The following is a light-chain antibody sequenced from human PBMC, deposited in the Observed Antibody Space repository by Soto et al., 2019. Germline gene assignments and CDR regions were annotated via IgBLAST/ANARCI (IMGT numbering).Light chain of an antibody. CDR1: TSNIGAPYD. CDR3: QVWDSSSDHYV. CDR2: SNN. Sequence: QSVLTQPPSVSGAPGQRVSISCTGSTSNIGAPYDVHWYQQLPGTAPKLLIYSNNQRPSGVPDRFSGSNSGNTATLTISRVEAGDEADYYCQVWDSSSDHYVFGTGTKVTVL. J-gene: IGLJ1*01. V-gene: IGLV1-40*01.